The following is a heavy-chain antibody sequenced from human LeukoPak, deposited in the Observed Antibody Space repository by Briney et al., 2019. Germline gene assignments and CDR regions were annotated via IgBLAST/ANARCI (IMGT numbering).Heavy chain of an antibody. D-gene: IGHD3-10*01. CDR2: IHYSGST. CDR1: GGSISSGDYY. J-gene: IGHJ3*02. Sequence: SETLSLTCTVSGGSISSGDYYWSWIRQPPGKGLEWIGYIHYSGSTYYNPSLKSRVTISVDTSKNQFSLKLSSVTAADTAVYYCARDLVLWFGELLTPIDAFDIWGQGTMVTVSS. V-gene: IGHV4-30-4*01. CDR3: ARDLVLWFGELLTPIDAFDI.